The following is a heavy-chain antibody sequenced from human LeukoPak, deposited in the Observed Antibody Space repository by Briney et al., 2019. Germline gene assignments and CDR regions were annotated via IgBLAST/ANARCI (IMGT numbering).Heavy chain of an antibody. Sequence: GGSLRLSCAASGFTFNNAWMSWVRQAPGKGLEWVSVIYSGGSTYYADSVKGRFTISRDNSKNTLYLQMDSLRAEDTAVYYCARIRGYDSSGYYSGWFDPWGQGTLVTVSS. CDR1: GFTFNNAW. D-gene: IGHD3-22*01. J-gene: IGHJ5*02. V-gene: IGHV3-66*02. CDR2: IYSGGST. CDR3: ARIRGYDSSGYYSGWFDP.